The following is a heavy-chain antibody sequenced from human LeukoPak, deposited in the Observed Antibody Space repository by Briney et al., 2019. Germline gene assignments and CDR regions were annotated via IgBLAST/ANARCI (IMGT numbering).Heavy chain of an antibody. Sequence: PSETLSLTCTVSGGSISSSSYYWGWIRQPPGKGLEWIGSIYYSGSTYYNPSLKSRVTISVDTSKKQFSLKLRSVTAADTAVYYCARSVSWGLLVRDDAFDIWGQGTMVTVSS. CDR3: ARSVSWGLLVRDDAFDI. CDR2: IYYSGST. CDR1: GGSISSSSYY. V-gene: IGHV4-39*01. J-gene: IGHJ3*02. D-gene: IGHD2-21*01.